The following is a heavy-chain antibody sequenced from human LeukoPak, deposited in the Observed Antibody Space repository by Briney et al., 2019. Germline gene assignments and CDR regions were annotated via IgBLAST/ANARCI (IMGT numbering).Heavy chain of an antibody. D-gene: IGHD6-19*01. Sequence: SETLSLTCTVSGASISTYYWSWIRQPPGKGLEWIGYIYYSGSTDYNPSLKSRVTISVDTSKNQFSLKLSPVTAADTAVYYCARPRKAVAGHFDYWGQGTLVTVSS. CDR3: ARPRKAVAGHFDY. CDR2: IYYSGST. CDR1: GASISTYY. J-gene: IGHJ4*02. V-gene: IGHV4-59*08.